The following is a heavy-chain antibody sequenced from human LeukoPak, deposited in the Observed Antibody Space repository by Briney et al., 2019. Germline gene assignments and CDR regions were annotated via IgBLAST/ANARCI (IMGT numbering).Heavy chain of an antibody. D-gene: IGHD3-22*01. J-gene: IGHJ3*02. CDR2: IKQDGSEK. Sequence: GGSLRLSCAASGFTFSSYWMSWVRQAPGEGLEWVANIKQDGSEKYYVDSVKGRFTISRDNAKNSLYLQMNSLRAEDTAVYYCARRYDSSGYEAFDIWGQGTMVTVSS. CDR3: ARRYDSSGYEAFDI. CDR1: GFTFSSYW. V-gene: IGHV3-7*04.